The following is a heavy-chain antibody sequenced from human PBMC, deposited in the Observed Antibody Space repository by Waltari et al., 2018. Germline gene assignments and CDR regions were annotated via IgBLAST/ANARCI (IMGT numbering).Heavy chain of an antibody. CDR2: IYHSGGT. V-gene: IGHV4-38-2*01. J-gene: IGHJ5*02. CDR1: GYSISSGYY. CDR3: ARRDDYGDPGFDP. D-gene: IGHD4-17*01. Sequence: QVQLQESGPGLVKPSETLSLTCAVSGYSISSGYYWGWIRQPPGKGLEWIGSIYHSGGTSDTPSLKSRVTISVDTSKNQFSRKLSSVTAADTAVYYCARRDDYGDPGFDPWGQGTLVTVSS.